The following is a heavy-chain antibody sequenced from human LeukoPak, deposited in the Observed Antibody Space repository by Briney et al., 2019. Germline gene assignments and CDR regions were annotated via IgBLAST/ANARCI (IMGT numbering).Heavy chain of an antibody. CDR3: ATLYGSARGAFDS. J-gene: IGHJ4*02. D-gene: IGHD3-10*01. Sequence: PGGSLRLSCAASGFTFSTYGMSWVRQALGKGLEWVSAINGGGGSTYYADSVKGRFTISRDNSKNTLYLQMNSLRAEDTAVYYCATLYGSARGAFDSWGQGTLVTVSS. CDR2: INGGGGST. V-gene: IGHV3-23*01. CDR1: GFTFSTYG.